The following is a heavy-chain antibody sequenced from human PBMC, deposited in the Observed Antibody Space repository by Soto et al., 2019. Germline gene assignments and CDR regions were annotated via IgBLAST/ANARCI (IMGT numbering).Heavy chain of an antibody. V-gene: IGHV5-51*01. CDR2: IYPGDSDT. CDR1: GCIFTSNW. J-gene: IGHJ5*02. D-gene: IGHD2-2*01. CDR3: AKHPPFSSSPDWLDP. Sequence: GEALKLSCKASGCIFTSNWIAWVRQMPGKGLEWVGIIYPGDSDTRYRPSFQGQVTISADKSTNTAYLQWSSLKASDTAIYYCAKHPPFSSSPDWLDPWGQGTLVTVSS.